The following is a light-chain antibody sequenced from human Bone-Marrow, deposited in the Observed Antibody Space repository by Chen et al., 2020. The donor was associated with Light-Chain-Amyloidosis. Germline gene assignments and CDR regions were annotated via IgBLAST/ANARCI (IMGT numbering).Light chain of an antibody. CDR3: SSLTRNNALV. CDR1: SSDVGGYNY. CDR2: DVT. Sequence: QSALTQPASVSGSPRQSITISCTGTSSDVGGYNYVSWYKQHPGKAHKLIIYDVTYRPSGVSNRFSGSKSGNTASLTISGLQAEDEADYYCSSLTRNNALVFGGGTKLTVL. V-gene: IGLV2-14*03. J-gene: IGLJ2*01.